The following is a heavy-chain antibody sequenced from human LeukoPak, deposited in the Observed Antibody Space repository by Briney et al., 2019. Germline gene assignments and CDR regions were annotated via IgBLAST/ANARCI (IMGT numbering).Heavy chain of an antibody. CDR1: GFTFSSYW. Sequence: PGGSLRLSCATSGFTFSSYWMHWVRQAPGKGLVWVSRINSDGSSTSYADSVKGRFTISRDNAKNTLCLQMNSLRAEDTAVYYCARGYCSSTSCSFDYWGQGTLVTVSS. J-gene: IGHJ4*02. CDR2: INSDGSST. V-gene: IGHV3-74*01. CDR3: ARGYCSSTSCSFDY. D-gene: IGHD2-2*01.